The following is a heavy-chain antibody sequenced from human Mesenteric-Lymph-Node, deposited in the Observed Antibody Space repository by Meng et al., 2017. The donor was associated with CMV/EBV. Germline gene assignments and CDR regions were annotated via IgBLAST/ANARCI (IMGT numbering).Heavy chain of an antibody. J-gene: IGHJ4*02. CDR3: ARRGGSYYGFDY. V-gene: IGHV3-11*04. D-gene: IGHD1-26*01. CDR2: ISSSSSYI. CDR1: GFPFGDYY. Sequence: CAALGFPFGDYYMSWVRQAPGKGLGWVSSISSSSSYIYYADSVKGRFTISRDNAKNSLYLQMNSLRAEDTAVYYCARRGGSYYGFDYWGQGTLVTVSS.